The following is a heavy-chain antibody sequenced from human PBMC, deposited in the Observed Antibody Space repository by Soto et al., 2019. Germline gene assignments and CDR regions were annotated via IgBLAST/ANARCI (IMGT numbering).Heavy chain of an antibody. CDR1: GFTFSSYA. CDR3: SKEVGTGYDFWSGYSKTYYYYGMDV. V-gene: IGHV3-23*01. CDR2: ISGSGGST. D-gene: IGHD3-3*01. J-gene: IGHJ6*02. Sequence: HPGGSLRLSCAASGFTFSSYAMSWVRQAPGKGLEWVSAISGSGGSTYYADSVKGRFTISRDNSKNTLYLQMNSLRAEDTAVYYCSKEVGTGYDFWSGYSKTYYYYGMDVWGQGTTVTVSS.